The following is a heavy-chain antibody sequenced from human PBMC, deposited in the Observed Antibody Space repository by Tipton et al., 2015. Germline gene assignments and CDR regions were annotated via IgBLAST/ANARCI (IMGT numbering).Heavy chain of an antibody. D-gene: IGHD5-12*01. CDR1: GFTFSNYY. J-gene: IGHJ4*02. CDR3: ARSGGYGWDS. CDR2: IDSSGRTI. V-gene: IGHV3-11*04. Sequence: SLRLSCAASGFTFSNYYMSWIRQAPGKGLEWLSYIDSSGRTIYYTDSVKGRFTFSRDNAKNSLYLQMDSLRVEDTAVYYCARSGGYGWDSWGQGTLVTVSS.